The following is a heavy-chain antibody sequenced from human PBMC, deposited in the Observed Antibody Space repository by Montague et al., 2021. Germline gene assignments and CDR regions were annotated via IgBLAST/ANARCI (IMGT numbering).Heavy chain of an antibody. Sequence: TLSLTCSVSGGSISSGGFYWSWIRQHPGKGPGWIGSIYDSGSTNYNPSLKSRLTLSRDTSKNQVSLRLTSVTAAETAVYYCARSGGYCSGGRCDTFDCWGQGTLVTVSS. CDR3: ARSGGYCSGGRCDTFDC. J-gene: IGHJ4*02. V-gene: IGHV4-31*03. CDR1: GGSISSGGFY. D-gene: IGHD2-15*01. CDR2: IYDSGST.